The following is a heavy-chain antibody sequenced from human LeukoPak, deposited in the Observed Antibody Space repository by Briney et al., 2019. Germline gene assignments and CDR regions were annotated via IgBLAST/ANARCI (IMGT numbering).Heavy chain of an antibody. CDR2: INEDGSEK. J-gene: IGHJ5*02. CDR3: ARDRRMVGLFDP. CDR1: GFTFSSYW. Sequence: GGSLRLSCAASGFTFSSYWMSWVRQAPGRGLEWVANINEDGSEKYYVDSVKGRFTISRDNAKNSLSLQMNSLRAEDTAVYYCARDRRMVGLFDPWGQGTLVTVSS. V-gene: IGHV3-7*01. D-gene: IGHD2-15*01.